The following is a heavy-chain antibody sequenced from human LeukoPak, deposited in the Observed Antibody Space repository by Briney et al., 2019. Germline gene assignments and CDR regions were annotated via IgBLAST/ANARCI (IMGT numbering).Heavy chain of an antibody. CDR2: IHDNADET. CDR1: GFTFSNYG. CDR3: AKDRGYGDPYYYYGMDV. Sequence: PGGSLRLSCVASGFTFSNYGMTWVRQAPGRGLEWVSYIHDNADETFYTDSVKGRFTISRDNSKNTLYLQMNSLRAEDTAVYYCAKDRGYGDPYYYYGMDVWGQGTTVTVSS. V-gene: IGHV3-23*01. D-gene: IGHD4-17*01. J-gene: IGHJ6*02.